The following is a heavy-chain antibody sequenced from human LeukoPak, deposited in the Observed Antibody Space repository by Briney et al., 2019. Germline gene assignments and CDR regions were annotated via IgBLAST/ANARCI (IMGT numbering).Heavy chain of an antibody. V-gene: IGHV4-39*07. J-gene: IGHJ4*02. CDR2: IYYSGST. CDR1: GGSISSSSYY. D-gene: IGHD5-24*01. CDR3: ARVVEMATIPDY. Sequence: SETLSLTCTASGGSISSSSYYWGWIRQPPGKGLEWIGSIYYSGSTYYNPSLKSRVTISVDTSKNQFSLKLSSVTAADTAVYYCARVVEMATIPDYWGQGTLVTVSS.